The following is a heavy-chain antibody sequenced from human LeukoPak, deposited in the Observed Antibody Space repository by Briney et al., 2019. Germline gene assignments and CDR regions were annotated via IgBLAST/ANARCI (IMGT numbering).Heavy chain of an antibody. J-gene: IGHJ4*02. Sequence: GGSLRLSCAASGFTFSSYSMNWVRQAPGKGLEWVSVIYSGGSTYYADSVKGRFTISRDNSKNTLYLQMNSLRAEDTAVYYCASRRITMVRGPWDYWGQGTLVTVSS. CDR3: ASRRITMVRGPWDY. CDR1: GFTFSSYS. CDR2: IYSGGST. V-gene: IGHV3-66*01. D-gene: IGHD3-10*01.